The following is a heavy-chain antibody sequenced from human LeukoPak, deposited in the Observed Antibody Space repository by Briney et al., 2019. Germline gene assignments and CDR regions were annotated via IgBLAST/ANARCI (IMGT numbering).Heavy chain of an antibody. CDR2: ISYDGSHK. V-gene: IGHV3-30*04. J-gene: IGHJ4*02. Sequence: GGSLRLSCAASGFTFSTYATHWVRQAPGKGLEWVSVISYDGSHKYYADSVKGRFTISRDNSKNTLYLQMNSLRAEDTAVYYCARDRRGSGSYYPTFDYWGQGTLVTVSS. CDR3: ARDRRGSGSYYPTFDY. CDR1: GFTFSTYA. D-gene: IGHD3-10*01.